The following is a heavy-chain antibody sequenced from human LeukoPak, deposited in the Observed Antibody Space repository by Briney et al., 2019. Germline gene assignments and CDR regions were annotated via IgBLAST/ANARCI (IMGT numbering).Heavy chain of an antibody. Sequence: GASVKVSCKASGYTFTGYYMHWVRQAPGQGLEWMGRINPNSGGTNYAQKFQGRVTMTRDTSISTAYMELSRLRSDDTAVYYCARLRIAANWFDPWGQGTLVTVSS. CDR1: GYTFTGYY. D-gene: IGHD6-13*01. J-gene: IGHJ5*02. CDR3: ARLRIAANWFDP. CDR2: INPNSGGT. V-gene: IGHV1-2*06.